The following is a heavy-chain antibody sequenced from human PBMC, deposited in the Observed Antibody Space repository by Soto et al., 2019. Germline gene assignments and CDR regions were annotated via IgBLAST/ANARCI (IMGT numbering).Heavy chain of an antibody. CDR3: VSDFVTGTTQGG. V-gene: IGHV3-11*01. J-gene: IGHJ4*02. CDR1: GFTFSDDY. D-gene: IGHD4-17*01. Sequence: QVQLVESGGGFVEPGGSLTLSCAASGFTFSDDYMSWVRQAPGKGLEWVSYMSGSGRNIYYADAVKGRFTISRDNTMNLLDLHMISLRAEDTAVSYCVSDFVTGTTQGGWGQGTLVTVSS. CDR2: MSGSGRNI.